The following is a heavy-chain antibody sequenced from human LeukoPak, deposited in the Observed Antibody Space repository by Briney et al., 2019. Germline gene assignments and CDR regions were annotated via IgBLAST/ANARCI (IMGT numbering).Heavy chain of an antibody. CDR2: FDPEDGET. CDR3: ATTPPYSASTRYYYYGMDV. CDR1: GHTLTELS. D-gene: IGHD2-2*01. V-gene: IGHV1-24*01. Sequence: GASVKVSCKVSGHTLTELSMHWVRQAPGKGLEWMGGFDPEDGETIYAQKFQGRVTMTEDTSTDTAYMELSSLRSEDTAVYYCATTPPYSASTRYYYYGMDVWGQGTTVTVSS. J-gene: IGHJ6*02.